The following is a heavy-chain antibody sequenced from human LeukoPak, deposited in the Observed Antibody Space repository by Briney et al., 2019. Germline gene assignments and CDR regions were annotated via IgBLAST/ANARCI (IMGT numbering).Heavy chain of an antibody. J-gene: IGHJ4*02. CDR1: GGSISSYY. CDR2: TQISGST. Sequence: SETLSLTCTVSGGSISSYYCSWIRQPAGKGLEWIGRTQISGSTNYNPSLKSRVTMSVDTSKNQFSLNLSSVTAADTAVYYCASGGVAGRWPLDYWGQGTLVTVSS. V-gene: IGHV4-4*07. CDR3: ASGGVAGRWPLDY. D-gene: IGHD6-19*01.